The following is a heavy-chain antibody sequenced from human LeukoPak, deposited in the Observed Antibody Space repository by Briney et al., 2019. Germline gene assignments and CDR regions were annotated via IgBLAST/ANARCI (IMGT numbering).Heavy chain of an antibody. CDR2: IYYSGST. CDR1: GGSINNCY. V-gene: IGHV4-59*01. Sequence: SETLYLTCTVSGGSINNCYWSRIRQPPGKGLEWIGYIYYSGSTNYNPSLKSRVTISLDTSKTQFSLMLTSVTAADTAVYYCARVGSHIFDYWGQGTLVTVSS. D-gene: IGHD2-21*01. CDR3: ARVGSHIFDY. J-gene: IGHJ4*02.